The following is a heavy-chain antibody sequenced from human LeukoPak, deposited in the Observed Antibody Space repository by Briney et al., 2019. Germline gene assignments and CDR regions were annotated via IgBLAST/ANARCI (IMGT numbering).Heavy chain of an antibody. CDR2: IYYSGST. V-gene: IGHV4-39*07. Sequence: SETLSLTCTVSGGSISSSSYYWGWIRQPPGKGLEWIGSIYYSGSTYYNPSLKSRVTISVDTSKNQFSLKLSSVTAADTAVYYCARDLQLYGDYWYFDLXXXGTLVTVSS. CDR1: GGSISSSSYY. CDR3: ARDLQLYGDYWYFDL. J-gene: IGHJ2*01. D-gene: IGHD4-17*01.